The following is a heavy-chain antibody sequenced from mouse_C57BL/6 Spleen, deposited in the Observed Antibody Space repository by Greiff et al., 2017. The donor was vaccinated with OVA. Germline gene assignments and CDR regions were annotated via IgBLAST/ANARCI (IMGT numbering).Heavy chain of an antibody. Sequence: QVQLQQPGAELVRPGTSVKLSCKASGYTFTSYWMHWVQQRPGQGLEWIGVIDPSDSYTNYNQKFKGKATLPVDTSSSTAYMQLSSLTSEDSAVYYCARVHLGAHYFDYWGRGTTLTVSS. J-gene: IGHJ2*01. V-gene: IGHV1-59*01. CDR2: IDPSDSYT. CDR1: GYTFTSYW. CDR3: ARVHLGAHYFDY.